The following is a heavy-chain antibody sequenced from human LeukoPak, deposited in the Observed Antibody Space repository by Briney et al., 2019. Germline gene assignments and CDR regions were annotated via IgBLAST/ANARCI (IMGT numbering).Heavy chain of an antibody. J-gene: IGHJ4*02. CDR3: ATRGTTATKYIEN. D-gene: IGHD1-1*01. Sequence: PGGSLRLSCAASGFTFSSYVMSRVRQAPGKGVEWVSTISASDGSTYYADSVKGRFTISRDNSKNTLHLQMNSLRVEDTAAYYCATRGTTATKYIENWGQGTLVTVSS. CDR1: GFTFSSYV. CDR2: ISASDGST. V-gene: IGHV3-23*01.